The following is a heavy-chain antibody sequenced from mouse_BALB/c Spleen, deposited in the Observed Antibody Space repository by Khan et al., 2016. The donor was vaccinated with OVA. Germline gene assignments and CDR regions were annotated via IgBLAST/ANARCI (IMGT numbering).Heavy chain of an antibody. D-gene: IGHD1-3*01. CDR1: GFSLTGYG. CDR2: IWGDGST. V-gene: IGHV2-6-7*01. Sequence: QVQLQQPGPGLVAPSQSLSITCTVSGFSLTGYGVNWVRQPPGKGLEWLGMIWGDGSTDYNSALKSRLNLTKDNSNCQVFLKMNSLQTDDTARYYCDRADKDNDREAMDYWGQGTTVTVSS. J-gene: IGHJ4*01. CDR3: DRADKDNDREAMDY.